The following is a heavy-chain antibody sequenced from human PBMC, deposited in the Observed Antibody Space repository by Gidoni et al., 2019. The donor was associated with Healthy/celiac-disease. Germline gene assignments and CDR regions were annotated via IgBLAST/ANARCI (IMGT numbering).Heavy chain of an antibody. CDR1: GFTVSRYA. CDR2: ISGSGGST. CDR3: AKGAGYSGSLRLIDY. V-gene: IGHV3-23*04. D-gene: IGHD1-26*01. J-gene: IGHJ4*02. Sequence: EVQLVESGGGLVQPGGSLRLSCAASGFTVSRYAMSWVRQAPGKGLAWVSSISGSGGSTYYADSVKGRFTISRDNSKNTLYLQMNSLRAEDTAVYYCAKGAGYSGSLRLIDYWGQGTLVTVSS.